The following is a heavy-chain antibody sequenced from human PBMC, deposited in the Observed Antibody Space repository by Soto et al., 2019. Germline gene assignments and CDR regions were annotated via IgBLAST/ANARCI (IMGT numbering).Heavy chain of an antibody. V-gene: IGHV5-51*01. Sequence: GESLKISCKGSGYSFTSYWIGWVRQMPGKGLEWMGIIYPGDSDTRYSPSFQGQVTISADKSISTAYLQWSSLKASDTAMYYCARKWTSYGDYVRSSVWFDPWGQGTLVTVSS. CDR1: GYSFTSYW. CDR3: ARKWTSYGDYVRSSVWFDP. D-gene: IGHD4-17*01. CDR2: IYPGDSDT. J-gene: IGHJ5*02.